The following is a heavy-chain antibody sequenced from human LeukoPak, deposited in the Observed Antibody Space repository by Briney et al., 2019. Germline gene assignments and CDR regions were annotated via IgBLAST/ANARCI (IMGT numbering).Heavy chain of an antibody. CDR2: VKRKTHGGTT. J-gene: IGHJ4*02. CDR1: ELASSDTW. Sequence: PGGSLRLSCAASELASSDTWTRWGGQAPGKGLEWVGRVKRKTHGGTTQYGAPVKGRFAISRDDSKNTLNLQMKSLKTEDTSAYFCTSEGEACSYYDYWGQGALVTVSS. V-gene: IGHV3-15*01. CDR3: TSEGEACSYYDY. D-gene: IGHD1-26*01.